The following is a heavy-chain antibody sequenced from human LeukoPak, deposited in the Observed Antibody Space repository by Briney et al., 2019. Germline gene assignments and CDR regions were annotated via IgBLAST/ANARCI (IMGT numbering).Heavy chain of an antibody. Sequence: QTGGSLRLSCAASGFTFSSYAMSWVRQAPGKGLEWVSAISGSGGSTYYADSVKGRFTISRDNSKNTLYLQMNSLRAEDTAVYYCARYQYYYDSSGYYPDYWGQGTLVTVSS. CDR2: ISGSGGST. V-gene: IGHV3-23*01. J-gene: IGHJ4*02. D-gene: IGHD3-22*01. CDR1: GFTFSSYA. CDR3: ARYQYYYDSSGYYPDY.